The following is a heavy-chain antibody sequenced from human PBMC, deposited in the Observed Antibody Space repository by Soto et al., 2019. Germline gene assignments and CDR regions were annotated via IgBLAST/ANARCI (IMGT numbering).Heavy chain of an antibody. J-gene: IGHJ4*02. CDR1: GFTFSNYA. CDR3: APGRQLVLDY. D-gene: IGHD6-13*01. V-gene: IGHV3-23*01. Sequence: GGSLRLSCVASGFTFSNYAMSWVRQAPGKGLEWVSGIGSSDGSTDYANSLKGRFPLSRDKSKTTLYLQMNSLGPEDTAVYFCAPGRQLVLDYWGQGTVVTVSS. CDR2: IGSSDGST.